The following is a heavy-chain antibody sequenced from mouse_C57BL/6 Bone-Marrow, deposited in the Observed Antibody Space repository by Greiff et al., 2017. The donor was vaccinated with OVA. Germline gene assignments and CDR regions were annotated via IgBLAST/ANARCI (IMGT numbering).Heavy chain of an antibody. CDR2: IDPETGGT. D-gene: IGHD2-4*01. V-gene: IGHV1-15*01. CDR3: TRDYYDYTMDY. CDR1: GYTFTDYE. J-gene: IGHJ4*01. Sequence: QVQLKQSGAELVRPGASVTLSCKASGYTFTDYEMHWVKQTPVHGLEWIGAIDPETGGTAYNQKFKGKAILTADKSSSTAYMELRSLTSEDSAVYYCTRDYYDYTMDYWGQGTSVTVSS.